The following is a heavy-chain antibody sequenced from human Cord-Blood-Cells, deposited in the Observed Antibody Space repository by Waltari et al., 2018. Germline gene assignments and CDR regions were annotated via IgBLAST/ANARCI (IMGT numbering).Heavy chain of an antibody. J-gene: IGHJ3*02. D-gene: IGHD3-10*01. CDR2: INTSGGSP. V-gene: IGHV1-46*01. CDR1: GYTFTTAY. CDR3: GRDYGSGKNDAYDI. Sequence: QVQLLQSGAEGKKPGASVKVSCKASGYTFTTAYIHWGRQAPGQGLEWMGIINTSGGSPRQAWQSYWIFIINSDPFTYIVYMELSRMRYAHIAVYYFGRDYGSGKNDAYDIWGQGTMVTVS.